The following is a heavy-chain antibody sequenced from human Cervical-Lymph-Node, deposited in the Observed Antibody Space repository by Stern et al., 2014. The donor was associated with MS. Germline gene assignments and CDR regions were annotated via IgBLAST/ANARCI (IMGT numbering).Heavy chain of an antibody. V-gene: IGHV4-59*01. CDR3: ARDKGMFFL. J-gene: IGHJ4*01. Sequence: QVQLQESGPGVVKPSETLSLTCTVSGASISSYYWTWIRQPPGRGLGWLGYVFHTGTTNYNPSLKSRVTISVDTSKNQFSLKLSSVTAADTAVYYCARDKGMFFLWGQGTLVTVSS. D-gene: IGHD2/OR15-2a*01. CDR1: GASISSYY. CDR2: VFHTGTT.